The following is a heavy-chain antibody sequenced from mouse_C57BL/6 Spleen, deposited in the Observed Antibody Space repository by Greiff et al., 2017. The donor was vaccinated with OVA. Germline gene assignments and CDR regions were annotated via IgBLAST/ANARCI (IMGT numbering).Heavy chain of an antibody. V-gene: IGHV1-26*01. CDR1: GYTFTDYY. J-gene: IGHJ2*01. CDR2: INPNNGGT. Sequence: VQLQQSGPELVKPGASVKMSCKASGYTFTDYYMNWVKQSHGKSLEWIGDINPNNGGTSYNQKFKGKATLTVDKSSSTAYMELRSLTSEDSAVYYCARCGTTVVATNYFDYWGQGTTLTVSS. D-gene: IGHD1-1*01. CDR3: ARCGTTVVATNYFDY.